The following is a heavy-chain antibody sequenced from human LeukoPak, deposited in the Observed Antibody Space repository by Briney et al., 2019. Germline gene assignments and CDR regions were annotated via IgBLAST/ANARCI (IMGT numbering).Heavy chain of an antibody. CDR1: GFTFSDYY. CDR3: ARDSKYYDSSGYLRGGLDY. Sequence: GGSLRLSCAASGFTFSDYYMSWIRQAPGKGLEWVSYISSSGSTIYYADSVKGRFTISRDNAKNSLSLQMNSLRAEDTAVYYCARDSKYYDSSGYLRGGLDYWGQGTLVTVSS. CDR2: ISSSGSTI. J-gene: IGHJ4*02. D-gene: IGHD3-22*01. V-gene: IGHV3-11*04.